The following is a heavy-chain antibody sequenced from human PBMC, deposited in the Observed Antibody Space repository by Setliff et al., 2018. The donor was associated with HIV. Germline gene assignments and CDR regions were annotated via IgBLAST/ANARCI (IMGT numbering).Heavy chain of an antibody. CDR3: AREWVSSSQSSCAFDI. CDR2: INPNSGGT. V-gene: IGHV1-2*02. D-gene: IGHD6-6*01. Sequence: ASVKVSCKASGYTFTGYYMHWVRQAPGQGLEWMGWINPNSGGTNYAQKFQGRVTMTRDTSISTAYMELSRLRSDDTAVYYCAREWVSSSQSSCAFDIWGQGAMVTVSS. J-gene: IGHJ3*02. CDR1: GYTFTGYY.